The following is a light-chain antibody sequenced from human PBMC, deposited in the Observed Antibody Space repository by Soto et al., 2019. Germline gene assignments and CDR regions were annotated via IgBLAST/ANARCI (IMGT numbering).Light chain of an antibody. Sequence: ETVLTQSPGTVSLSPGERATLSCTTSQSVKSNYLAWYQQKPGQAPRLLIYGVFNRATGIPDRFSGSGSGTQYPLTISGLEPEDSAIYYCQHSDGSPRTFGQGTKLEI. CDR1: QSVKSNY. J-gene: IGKJ2*01. CDR2: GVF. V-gene: IGKV3-20*01. CDR3: QHSDGSPRT.